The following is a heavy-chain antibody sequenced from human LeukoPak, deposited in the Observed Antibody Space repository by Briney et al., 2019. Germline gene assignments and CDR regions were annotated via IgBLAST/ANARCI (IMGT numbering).Heavy chain of an antibody. CDR2: INHSGST. J-gene: IGHJ3*02. V-gene: IGHV4-34*01. CDR3: ARNSVTSPGGAFDI. CDR1: GGSFSGYY. Sequence: NSSETLSLTCAVYGGSFSGYYWSWIRQPPGKGLEWIGEINHSGSTNYNPSLKSRVTISVDTSKNQFSLKLSSVTAADTAVYYCARNSVTSPGGAFDIWGQGTMVTVSS. D-gene: IGHD4-17*01.